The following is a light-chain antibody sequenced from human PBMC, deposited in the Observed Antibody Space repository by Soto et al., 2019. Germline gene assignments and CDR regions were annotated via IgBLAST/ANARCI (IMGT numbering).Light chain of an antibody. CDR1: QSVNSN. V-gene: IGKV3-15*01. J-gene: IGKJ1*01. CDR2: GTS. CDR3: QQYNNWPPWT. Sequence: EIVMTQSPATLSLSPGERATLSCRASQSVNSNLAWYQQKAGQAPRLLIYGTSTRATGIPARFSGSGSGTEFTLTISSLQPEDFAVYYCQQYNNWPPWTFGQGTKVDIK.